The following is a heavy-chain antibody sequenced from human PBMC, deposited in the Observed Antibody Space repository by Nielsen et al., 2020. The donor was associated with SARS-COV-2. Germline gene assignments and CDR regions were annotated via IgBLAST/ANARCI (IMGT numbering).Heavy chain of an antibody. CDR1: GFTFSSYW. V-gene: IGHV3-7*03. D-gene: IGHD3-10*01. CDR3: ARDSMVRGVITAPLDAFDI. CDR2: IKQDGSEK. Sequence: GESLKIPCAASGFTFSSYWMSWVRQAPGKGLEWVANIKQDGSEKYYVDSVKGRFTISRDNAKNSLYLQMNSLRAEDTAVYYCARDSMVRGVITAPLDAFDIWGQGTMVTVSS. J-gene: IGHJ3*02.